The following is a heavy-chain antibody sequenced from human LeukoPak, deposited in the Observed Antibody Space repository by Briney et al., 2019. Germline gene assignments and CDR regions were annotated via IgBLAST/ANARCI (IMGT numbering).Heavy chain of an antibody. CDR3: ARSLWFGELLF. D-gene: IGHD3-10*01. J-gene: IGHJ4*02. Sequence: SETLSLTCTVSGGSISSGDYYWSWIRQPPGKGLEWIAYIYYSGTTYYNSSLKSRVTISIDTSKTQFSLKLSSVTAADTAVYYCARSLWFGELLFWGQGTLLTVSS. V-gene: IGHV4-30-4*01. CDR2: IYYSGTT. CDR1: GGSISSGDYY.